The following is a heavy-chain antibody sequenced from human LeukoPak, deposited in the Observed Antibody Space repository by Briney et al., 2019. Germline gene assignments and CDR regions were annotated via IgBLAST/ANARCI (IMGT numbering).Heavy chain of an antibody. CDR3: ARDRDNSGYYDY. J-gene: IGHJ4*02. CDR2: ISSTITPT. D-gene: IGHD3-22*01. CDR1: GFSFSDYN. Sequence: GGSLRLSCAASGFSFSDYNMIWVRQAPGKGLEWISYISSTITPTYYADSVKGRFTISRDNAKNSLFLQMNSLTDDDTAVYYCARDRDNSGYYDYWGQGTLVTVSS. V-gene: IGHV3-48*02.